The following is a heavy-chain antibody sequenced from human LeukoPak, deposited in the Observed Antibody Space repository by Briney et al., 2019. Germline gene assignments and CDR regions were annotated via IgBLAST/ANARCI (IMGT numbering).Heavy chain of an antibody. V-gene: IGHV1-69*04. CDR2: IIPILGIA. CDR3: ATPQDTVTTGGSGY. Sequence: GASVKVSCKASGGTFSSYAISLVRQAPGQGLEWMGRIIPILGIANYAQKFQGRVTMTRNTSISTAYMELSSLRSEDTAVYYCATPQDTVTTGGSGYWGQGTLVTVSS. D-gene: IGHD4-17*01. CDR1: GGTFSSYA. J-gene: IGHJ4*02.